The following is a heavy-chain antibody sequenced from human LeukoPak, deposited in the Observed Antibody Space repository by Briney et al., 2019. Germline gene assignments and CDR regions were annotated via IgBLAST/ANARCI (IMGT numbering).Heavy chain of an antibody. CDR3: ARVVLEWLLYPNFDY. J-gene: IGHJ4*02. V-gene: IGHV3-30*03. CDR1: GFTLSSYG. D-gene: IGHD3-3*01. CDR2: ISYDGINK. Sequence: GGSLRLSCAAPGFTLSSYGMHWVRQAPGKGLEWVAVISYDGINKYYADSVKGRFTISRDNSKNTLYLQMNSLRAEDTAVYYCARVVLEWLLYPNFDYWGQGTLVTVSS.